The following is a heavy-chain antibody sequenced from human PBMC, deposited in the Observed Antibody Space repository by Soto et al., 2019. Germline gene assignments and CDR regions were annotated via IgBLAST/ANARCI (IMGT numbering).Heavy chain of an antibody. CDR3: TRVEGGIFDY. CDR2: IYHGEST. D-gene: IGHD1-1*01. CDR1: GGSISSGGYS. V-gene: IGHV4-30-2*01. J-gene: IGHJ4*03. Sequence: PSETLSLTCAVSGGSISSGGYSWSWIRQPPGKGLEWIGYIYHGESTYYNPSLKSRVTISVDRSKNQFSLKLSSVTAADTAVYYFTRVEGGIFDYWGHGTLFTVSS.